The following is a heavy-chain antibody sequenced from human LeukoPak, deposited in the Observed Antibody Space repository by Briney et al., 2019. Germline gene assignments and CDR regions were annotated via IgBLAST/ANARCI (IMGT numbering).Heavy chain of an antibody. CDR1: GDSISSGRYY. CDR2: IYYSGST. CDR3: ARGMFSSVRDAFGI. Sequence: PSETLSLTCTVSGDSISSGRYYWGWIRQPPGEGLEWLGSIYYSGSTYYNPSLDSRVTQSVDTSKNQFSLRLSSVTAADTAVYYCARGMFSSVRDAFGIWGQGTVVTVSS. V-gene: IGHV4-39*07. D-gene: IGHD6-19*01. J-gene: IGHJ3*02.